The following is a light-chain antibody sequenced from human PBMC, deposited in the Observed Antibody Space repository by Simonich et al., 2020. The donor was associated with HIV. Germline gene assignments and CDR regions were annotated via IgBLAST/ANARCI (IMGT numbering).Light chain of an antibody. CDR1: SDNVGSYS. Sequence: QSALTQEVSVSGTVGQKVTLSCSGNSDNVGSYSVAWYQQLSNGAPKTVMSGNSLPSGIPDRFSGSKSGTTASLTISGLQPEDEASYYCSTWDYTLSARVFGGGTTLTVL. J-gene: IGLJ3*02. V-gene: IGLV1-44*01. CDR3: STWDYTLSARV. CDR2: GNS.